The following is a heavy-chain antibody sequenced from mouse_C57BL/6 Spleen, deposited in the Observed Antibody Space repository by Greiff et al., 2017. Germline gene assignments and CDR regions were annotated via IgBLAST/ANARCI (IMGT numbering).Heavy chain of an antibody. CDR3: ARRGKSGTDY. CDR1: GYTFTSYW. J-gene: IGHJ2*01. V-gene: IGHV1-53*01. D-gene: IGHD2-1*01. CDR2: INPTSGYT. Sequence: VQLQQPGAELVKPGASVKLSCKASGYTFTSYWMHWVKQRPGQGLEWIGNINPTSGYTNYNQKFKDKATLTVDKSSSTAYMQLSSLTSEDSAVYYCARRGKSGTDYWGQGTTLTVSS.